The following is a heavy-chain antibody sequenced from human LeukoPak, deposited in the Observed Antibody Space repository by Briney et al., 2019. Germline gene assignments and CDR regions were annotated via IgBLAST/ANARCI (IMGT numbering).Heavy chain of an antibody. J-gene: IGHJ4*02. CDR2: ISYSGST. Sequence: SETLSLTCTVSGGSISTYYWTWIRQPPGKGLEWIGYISYSGSTNYNPSLKSRATISLDTSKSQFSLNLSSVTAADTAVYYCARHLRYSYGGYYFDYWGQGTLVTVSS. D-gene: IGHD5-18*01. V-gene: IGHV4-59*08. CDR3: ARHLRYSYGGYYFDY. CDR1: GGSISTYY.